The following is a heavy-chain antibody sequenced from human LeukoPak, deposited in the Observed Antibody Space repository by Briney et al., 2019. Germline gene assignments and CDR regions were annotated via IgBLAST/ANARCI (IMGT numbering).Heavy chain of an antibody. D-gene: IGHD2-2*02. J-gene: IGHJ6*03. CDR3: ARVAAEVVGVPGAIGFGWLRRDYYYMDV. CDR2: INPSGGST. CDR1: GYTFTSYY. V-gene: IGHV1-46*01. Sequence: ASVTVSCKASGYTFTSYYMHWVRQAPGDGLEWMGIINPSGGSTSYAQKFQGRVTMTRDMSTSTVYMELSSLRSEDTAVYYCARVAAEVVGVPGAIGFGWLRRDYYYMDVWGKGTTVTVSS.